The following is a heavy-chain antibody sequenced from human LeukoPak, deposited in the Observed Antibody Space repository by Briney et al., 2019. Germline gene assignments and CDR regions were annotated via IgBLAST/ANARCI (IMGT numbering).Heavy chain of an antibody. Sequence: ASVTVSCTASGYTFTSYYMHWVRQAPGQGLEWMGIINPSGGGTSYAQKFQCRDTMTRDTSTSTVYMELRSLRSEETAVYYCARGGDSMVRGVIALDYYYYYGMDVWGQGTTVTGSS. V-gene: IGHV1-46*01. CDR3: ARGGDSMVRGVIALDYYYYYGMDV. J-gene: IGHJ6*02. CDR1: GYTFTSYY. D-gene: IGHD3-10*01. CDR2: INPSGGGT.